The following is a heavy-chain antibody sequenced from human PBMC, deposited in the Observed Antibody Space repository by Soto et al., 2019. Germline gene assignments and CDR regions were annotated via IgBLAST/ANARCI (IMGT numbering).Heavy chain of an antibody. V-gene: IGHV1-18*01. D-gene: IGHD6-19*01. Sequence: ASVKVSCKASGYTFTSYGISWVRQAPGQGLEWMGWISAYNGNTNYAQKLQGRVTMTTDTSTSTAYMELRSLRSDDTAVYYCARDTIVVAGTMPHSPYGMDVCGQGPMVTVSS. CDR3: ARDTIVVAGTMPHSPYGMDV. J-gene: IGHJ6*02. CDR2: ISAYNGNT. CDR1: GYTFTSYG.